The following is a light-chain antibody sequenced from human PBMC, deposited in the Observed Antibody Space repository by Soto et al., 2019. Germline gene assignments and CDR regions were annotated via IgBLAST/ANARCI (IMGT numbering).Light chain of an antibody. CDR3: QKYNSSPWT. CDR1: QSISSW. Sequence: DLQMTQSPSTLSSSVGDSVTITCRASQSISSWLAWYQQKTGKAPKLLIYDDSSLESGVPSRLSGSGSGTELNLTISRLQPDDFATYYCQKYNSSPWTFGQGTKVDIK. CDR2: DDS. J-gene: IGKJ1*01. V-gene: IGKV1-5*01.